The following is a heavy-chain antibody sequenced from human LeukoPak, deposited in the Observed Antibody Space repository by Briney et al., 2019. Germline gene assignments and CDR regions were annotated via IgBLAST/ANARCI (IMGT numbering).Heavy chain of an antibody. CDR3: ASDKRRDFSSLTGYNDAYDH. CDR1: GFTFSAYW. D-gene: IGHD3-9*01. V-gene: IGHV3-7*01. J-gene: IGHJ4*02. CDR2: IKEDGSEK. Sequence: GGSLRLSCAASGFTFSAYWMTWVRRAPGKGLEWVANIKEDGSEKYYVDSVKGRFTIPRDNAENSLYLQMNSLRVEDTAVYYCASDKRRDFSSLTGYNDAYDHWGQGTLVSVSS.